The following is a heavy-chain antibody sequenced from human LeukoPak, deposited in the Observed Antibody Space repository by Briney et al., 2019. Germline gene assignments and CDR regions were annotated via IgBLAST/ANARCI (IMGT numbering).Heavy chain of an antibody. J-gene: IGHJ2*01. CDR1: GFTFRSYA. CDR3: AKFKVSVAGEIDV. Sequence: PGGSLRLSCEASGFTFRSYAMSWVRQAPGQGLQWVSGISGGGDSTYSADSVKGRFTISRDNSKNTLYLHMNSLRAEDTAVYYCAKFKVSVAGEIDVWGRGTLVTVSS. V-gene: IGHV3-23*01. D-gene: IGHD6-19*01. CDR2: ISGGGDST.